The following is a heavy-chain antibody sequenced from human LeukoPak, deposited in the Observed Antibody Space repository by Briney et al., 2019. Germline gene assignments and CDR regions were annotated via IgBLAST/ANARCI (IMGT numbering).Heavy chain of an antibody. CDR3: ARASRGYYFDY. D-gene: IGHD3-10*01. CDR2: ISSSSSYI. Sequence: GGSLRLSCAASGFTFSSYSMNWVRQAPGKGLEWVSPISSSSSYIYYADSVKGRFTISRDNAKNSLYLQMNSLRAEDAAVYYCARASRGYYFDYWGQGTLVTVSS. V-gene: IGHV3-21*01. CDR1: GFTFSSYS. J-gene: IGHJ4*02.